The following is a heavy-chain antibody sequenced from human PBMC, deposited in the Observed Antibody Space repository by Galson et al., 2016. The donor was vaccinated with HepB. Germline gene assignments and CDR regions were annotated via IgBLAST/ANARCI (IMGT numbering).Heavy chain of an antibody. CDR3: ARGASLVRGVMPRWLDP. CDR2: ISNSGRS. V-gene: IGHV4-59*02. CDR1: GGFVSRDS. J-gene: IGHJ5*02. D-gene: IGHD3-10*01. Sequence: SETLSLTCAVSGGFVSRDSWSWIRQSPGRGLEWIGYISNSGRSNHNPSLKSRVSMAIDISTNQISLKLISVTAADTAVYYCARGASLVRGVMPRWLDPWGQGTQVIVSS.